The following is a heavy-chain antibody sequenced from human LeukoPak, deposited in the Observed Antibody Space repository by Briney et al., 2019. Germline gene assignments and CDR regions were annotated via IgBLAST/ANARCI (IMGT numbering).Heavy chain of an antibody. D-gene: IGHD3-10*01. CDR3: ARFGTYGSGTYALDY. CDR2: ISTSSSYI. CDR1: EFTFSSYS. V-gene: IGHV3-21*01. J-gene: IGHJ4*02. Sequence: GGSLRLSCAASEFTFSSYSLNWVRQAPGKGLEWVSSISTSSSYIYYADSVKGRFTISRDNAKNSLYLQMNSLRAEDTAVYYCARFGTYGSGTYALDYWGQGTLVTVSP.